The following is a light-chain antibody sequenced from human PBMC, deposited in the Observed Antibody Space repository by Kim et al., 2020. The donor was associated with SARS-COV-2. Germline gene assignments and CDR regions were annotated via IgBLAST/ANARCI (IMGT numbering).Light chain of an antibody. CDR1: YSNIGSYT. V-gene: IGLV1-44*01. CDR3: AAWDVSLNGWV. CDR2: SSN. Sequence: QPVLTQPPSASGTPGQRVTISCSGSYSNIGSYTVNWYQQLPGTAPKVLIHSSNQRPSGVPDRFSGSKSGTSASLAISGLQSEDEADYYCAAWDVSLNGWVFGGGTQLTVL. J-gene: IGLJ3*02.